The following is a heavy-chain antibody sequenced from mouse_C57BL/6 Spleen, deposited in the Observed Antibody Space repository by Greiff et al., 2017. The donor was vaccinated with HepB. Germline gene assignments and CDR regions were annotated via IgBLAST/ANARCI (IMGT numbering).Heavy chain of an antibody. CDR1: GYTFTSYW. CDR3: ARYYAMDY. J-gene: IGHJ4*01. CDR2: IDPSDSYT. Sequence: QVQLQQPGAELVKPGASVKLSCKASGYTFTSYWMQWVKQRPGQGLEWIGEIDPSDSYTNYNQKFKGKATLTVDTSSSTAYMQPSSLTSEDSAVYYCARYYAMDYWGQGTSVTVSS. V-gene: IGHV1-50*01.